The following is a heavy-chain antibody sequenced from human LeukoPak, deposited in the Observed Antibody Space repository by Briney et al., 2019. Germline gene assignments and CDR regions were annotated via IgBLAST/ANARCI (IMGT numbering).Heavy chain of an antibody. Sequence: GGSLRLSCAASGFTFSSYSMSWVRQAPGKGLEWVSSISGSGTIAYYADSVRGRFTISRDNSKNTLYLQMNSLRAEDTAVYYCAKATHKDRSGYRFDYWGQGTLVTVSS. D-gene: IGHD3-3*01. CDR2: ISGSGTIA. CDR1: GFTFSSYS. J-gene: IGHJ4*02. CDR3: AKATHKDRSGYRFDY. V-gene: IGHV3-23*01.